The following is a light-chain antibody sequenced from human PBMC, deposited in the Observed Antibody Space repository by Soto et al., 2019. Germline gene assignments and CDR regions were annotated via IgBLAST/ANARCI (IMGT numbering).Light chain of an antibody. V-gene: IGKV1-5*03. CDR3: QQSNSYSRT. Sequence: DIQMTQSPSTLSASVGDRVTITCRASQSISSWLAWYQQKPGKAPMLLIYKASSLESGVPSRFSGSGSGTEFTLTISSLQPDDFATYYCQQSNSYSRTFGQGTKVELK. CDR1: QSISSW. J-gene: IGKJ1*01. CDR2: KAS.